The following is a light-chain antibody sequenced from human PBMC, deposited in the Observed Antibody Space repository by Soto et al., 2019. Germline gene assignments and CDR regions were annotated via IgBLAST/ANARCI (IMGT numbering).Light chain of an antibody. CDR3: CSYAGTYTDWI. CDR2: DVS. CDR1: SSDVGAYNY. V-gene: IGLV2-11*01. J-gene: IGLJ3*02. Sequence: QSVLTQPRSVSGSPGQSVTISCTGTSSDVGAYNYVSWYQQHPGKAPKVMISDVSERPSGVPDRFSGSKSGHTASLTISGLQAEDEADYYCCSYAGTYTDWIFGGGTKLTVL.